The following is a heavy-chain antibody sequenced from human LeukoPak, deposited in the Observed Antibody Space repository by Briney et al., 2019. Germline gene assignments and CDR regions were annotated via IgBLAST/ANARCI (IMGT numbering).Heavy chain of an antibody. CDR1: GGSISSHY. J-gene: IGHJ4*02. CDR3: ARGKSPAPLVFFDY. CDR2: IYYSGST. V-gene: IGHV4-59*11. D-gene: IGHD6-6*01. Sequence: SETLSLTCTVSGGSISSHYWSWIRQPPGKGLEWIGYIYYSGSTNYNPSLKSRVTISVDTSKNQFSLKLSSVTPADPAVYYFARGKSPAPLVFFDYWGRASNVSVSS.